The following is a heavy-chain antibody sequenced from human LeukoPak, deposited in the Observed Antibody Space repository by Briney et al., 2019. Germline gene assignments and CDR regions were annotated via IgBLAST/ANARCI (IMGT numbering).Heavy chain of an antibody. D-gene: IGHD2-21*02. CDR3: ARACGGDCYLSDY. Sequence: PGGSLRLSCAASGFTFSTYGMNWVRQAPGKGLEWVSSISSSNSYIYYADSVKGRFTISRDNAKNSLYLQMNSLRAEDTAVYYCARACGGDCYLSDYWGQGTLVTVSS. CDR1: GFTFSTYG. J-gene: IGHJ4*02. V-gene: IGHV3-21*01. CDR2: ISSSNSYI.